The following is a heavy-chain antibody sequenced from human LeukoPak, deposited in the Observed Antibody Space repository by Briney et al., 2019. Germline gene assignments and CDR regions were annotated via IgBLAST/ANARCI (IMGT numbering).Heavy chain of an antibody. CDR1: GFTFSSDA. Sequence: GGSLRLSCAASGFTFSSDAMSWVRQAPGKGLEWVSAISGSGGSTYYADSVKGRFTISRDNSKNTLYLQMNSLRAEDTAVYYCAKALNYYDSSGRYYYYGMDVWGQGTTVTVSS. D-gene: IGHD3-22*01. V-gene: IGHV3-23*01. J-gene: IGHJ6*02. CDR3: AKALNYYDSSGRYYYYGMDV. CDR2: ISGSGGST.